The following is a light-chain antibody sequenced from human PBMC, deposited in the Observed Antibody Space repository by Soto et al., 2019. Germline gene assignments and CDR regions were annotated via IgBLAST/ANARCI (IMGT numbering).Light chain of an antibody. J-gene: IGKJ1*01. V-gene: IGKV3-11*01. CDR3: QQSHIWPRT. CDR2: DAS. Sequence: IVLTQSPATLSLSPGERATLSCRASQSVSSYVAWYSQQPGLAPRLLIDDASERATGNPARFSGRGSGTDFTLTISSLEPEDFAVYYCQQSHIWPRTYGQVTTVDIK. CDR1: QSVSSY.